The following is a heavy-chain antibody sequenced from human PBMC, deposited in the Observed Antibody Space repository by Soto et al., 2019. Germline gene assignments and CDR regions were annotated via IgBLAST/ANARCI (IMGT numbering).Heavy chain of an antibody. CDR2: INHSGST. CDR1: GGSFSGYY. J-gene: IGHJ5*02. V-gene: IGHV4-34*01. CDR3: ARIVVVVAATPDWFDP. D-gene: IGHD2-15*01. Sequence: SETLSLTCAVYGGSFSGYYWSWIRQPPGKGLEWIGEINHSGSTNYNPSLKSRVTISVDTSKNQFSLKLSSVTAADTAVYYCARIVVVVAATPDWFDPWGQGTLVTVSS.